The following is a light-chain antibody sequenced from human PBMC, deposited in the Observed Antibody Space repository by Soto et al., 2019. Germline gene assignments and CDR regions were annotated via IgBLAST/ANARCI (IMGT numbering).Light chain of an antibody. CDR3: AAWDDSLNGWV. J-gene: IGLJ3*02. V-gene: IGLV1-44*01. CDR1: SSNIGSNT. Sequence: QSVLTQPHSASGTPGQRVTISCSGSSSNIGSNTVNWYQQLPGTAPKVLIYSNNQRPSGVPDRFSGSKSGTSASLAISGLQSEDEADYYCAAWDDSLNGWVFGGGTELTVL. CDR2: SNN.